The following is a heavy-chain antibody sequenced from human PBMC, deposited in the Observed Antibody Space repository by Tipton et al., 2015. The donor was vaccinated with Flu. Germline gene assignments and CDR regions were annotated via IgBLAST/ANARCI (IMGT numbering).Heavy chain of an antibody. CDR1: GASISSYF. J-gene: IGHJ2*01. CDR3: ARSGSYHHYYFDL. V-gene: IGHV4-4*07. D-gene: IGHD1-26*01. Sequence: TLSLTCTVSGASISSYFWSWIRQPAGKGLEWIGRIYPSGNTNYNPSLQSRVTMSVDTSRNQFSLSLTSVTAADAAIYYCARSGSYHHYYFDLWGRGTLVSVSS. CDR2: IYPSGNT.